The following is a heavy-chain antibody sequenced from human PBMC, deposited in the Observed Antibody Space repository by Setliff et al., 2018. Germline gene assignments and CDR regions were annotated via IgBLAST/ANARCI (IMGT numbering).Heavy chain of an antibody. CDR3: ARDVFPYHYEGAFDI. V-gene: IGHV1-46*01. CDR1: GYTFASHY. CDR2: INPSSGRT. J-gene: IGHJ3*02. Sequence: ASVKVSCKASGYTFASHYMHWVRQAPGLGLEWMGTINPSSGRTSYAQKFQGRVTMTRDTSTSTVYMDMSSLRSEDTAVYYCARDVFPYHYEGAFDIWGQGTMVT. D-gene: IGHD3-22*01.